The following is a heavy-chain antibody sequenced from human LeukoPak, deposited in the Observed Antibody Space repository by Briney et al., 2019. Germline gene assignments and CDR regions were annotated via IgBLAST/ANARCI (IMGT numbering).Heavy chain of an antibody. Sequence: PSQTLSLTCTVSGGSVSSCTYYWGWIRQPPGKGLEWIGNIYYSGSTYYNPSLTSRVSMSVDTSNNHFSLKMHSVTAADTAVYYCARLSKGRFFDYIFDYWGQGTLVTVSS. CDR1: GGSVSSCTYY. CDR3: ARLSKGRFFDYIFDY. D-gene: IGHD3-9*01. J-gene: IGHJ4*02. CDR2: IYYSGST. V-gene: IGHV4-39*02.